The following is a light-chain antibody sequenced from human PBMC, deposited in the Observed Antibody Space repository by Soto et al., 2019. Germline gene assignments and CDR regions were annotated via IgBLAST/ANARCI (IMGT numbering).Light chain of an antibody. CDR1: SSDVGAYNY. J-gene: IGLJ1*01. CDR3: ASYAGTSNYV. V-gene: IGLV2-8*01. Sequence: ALTQPPSASGYPGQAVTISCTGTSSDVGAYNYVSWYQQHPGKAPKLIIYEVSKRPSGVPDRFSGSKSGYTASLTVSGLQAEDEADYYCASYAGTSNYVFGTGTKVTVL. CDR2: EVS.